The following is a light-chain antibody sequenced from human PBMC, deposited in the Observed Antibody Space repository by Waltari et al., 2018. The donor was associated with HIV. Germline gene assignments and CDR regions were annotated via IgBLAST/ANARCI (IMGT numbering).Light chain of an antibody. CDR3: MHGQQTPV. V-gene: IGKV2-28*01. CDR1: QSLLHQNGQYY. J-gene: IGKJ1*01. CDR2: LGF. Sequence: DIAMIQSPGSLAVSRGKPASISCRSSQSLLHQNGQYYWDWYIQRPGQAPELLIYLGFRRASGVPDRIAGSGSGTDFILKISRVEPEDVGVYYCMHGQQTPVFGQGTKVEVK.